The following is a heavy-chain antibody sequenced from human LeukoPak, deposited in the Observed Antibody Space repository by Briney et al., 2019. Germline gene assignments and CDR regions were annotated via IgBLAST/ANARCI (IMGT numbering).Heavy chain of an antibody. Sequence: SETLSLTCTVSGGSVSSGSYYWSWIRQPPGKGLEWIGYIYYSGSTNYNPSLKSRVTISVDTSKNQFSLKLSSVTAADTAVYYCARMGYCSSTSCYVGDFDYWGQGTLVTVSS. D-gene: IGHD2-2*01. J-gene: IGHJ4*02. V-gene: IGHV4-61*01. CDR3: ARMGYCSSTSCYVGDFDY. CDR1: GGSVSSGSYY. CDR2: IYYSGST.